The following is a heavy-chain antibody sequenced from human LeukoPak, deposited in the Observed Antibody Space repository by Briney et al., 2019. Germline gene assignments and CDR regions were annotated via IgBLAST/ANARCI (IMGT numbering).Heavy chain of an antibody. CDR2: IKQDGSEK. CDR3: ASHIVVVPAAIGWFDP. D-gene: IGHD2-2*02. Sequence: GGSLRLSCAAYGFTFSSYWMSWVRQAPGKGLKWVANIKQDGSEKYYVDSVKGRFTISRDNAKNSLYLQMNRLRAEDTAVYYCASHIVVVPAAIGWFDPWGQGTLVTVSS. V-gene: IGHV3-7*01. J-gene: IGHJ5*02. CDR1: GFTFSSYW.